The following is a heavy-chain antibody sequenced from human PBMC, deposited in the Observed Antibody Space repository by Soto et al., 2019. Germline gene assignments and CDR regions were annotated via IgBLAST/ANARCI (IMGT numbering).Heavy chain of an antibody. CDR2: IIPTFGTA. CDR3: ARSPYYDFWSGYYRSFDY. V-gene: IGHV1-69*01. D-gene: IGHD3-3*01. CDR1: GGTFSSYA. Sequence: QVQLVQSGAEVKKPGSSVKVSCKASGGTFSSYAISWVRQAPGQGLEWMGGIIPTFGTANYAQKFQGRVTMTADESTSTAYMELSSLRSENTAVYYCARSPYYDFWSGYYRSFDYWGQGTLVTVSS. J-gene: IGHJ4*02.